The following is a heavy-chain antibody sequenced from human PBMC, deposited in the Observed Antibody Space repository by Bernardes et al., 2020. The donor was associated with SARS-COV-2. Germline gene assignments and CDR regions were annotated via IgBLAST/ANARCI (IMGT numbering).Heavy chain of an antibody. J-gene: IGHJ3*02. Sequence: GGSLRLSCAASGFTVTTNYMTWVRQAPGKGLEWISIIYSSTHTHYADSVKGRFTIYRDNSKNILYLQMNSLRAEDTAVYYCARGCNNYYDSSGYYFAPGVDDAFDIWGQGTMVTVSS. CDR2: IYSSTHT. D-gene: IGHD3-22*01. CDR1: GFTVTTNY. V-gene: IGHV3-53*01. CDR3: ARGCNNYYDSSGYYFAPGVDDAFDI.